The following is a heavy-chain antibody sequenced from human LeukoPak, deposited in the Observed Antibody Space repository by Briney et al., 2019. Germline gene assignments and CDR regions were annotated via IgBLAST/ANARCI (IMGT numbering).Heavy chain of an antibody. V-gene: IGHV4-59*01. CDR2: IYYSGST. CDR3: ARDGSGGSWDYFDY. Sequence: SETLSLTCTVSGGSISSYYWSWIRQPPGKGLEWIGYIYYSGSTNYNPSLKSRVTISVDTSKNQFSLKLSSVTAADTAVYYCARDGSGGSWDYFDYWGQGTLVTVSS. J-gene: IGHJ4*02. D-gene: IGHD2-15*01. CDR1: GGSISSYY.